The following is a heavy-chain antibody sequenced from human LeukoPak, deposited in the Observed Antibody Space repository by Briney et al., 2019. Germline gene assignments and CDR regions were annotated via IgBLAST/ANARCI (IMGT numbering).Heavy chain of an antibody. CDR1: GFTLSSYA. D-gene: IGHD2-2*01. CDR2: LSGSGGSK. V-gene: IGHV3-23*01. CDR3: AKGPKVPAPTYYFDY. Sequence: GGSLRLSCAASGFTLSSYAMTWVRQAPGKGLEWVSALSGSGGSKFYADSVKGRFTISRDNSKNTLYLQMNSLRAEDTAVYYCAKGPKVPAPTYYFDYWGQGTLVTVSS. J-gene: IGHJ4*02.